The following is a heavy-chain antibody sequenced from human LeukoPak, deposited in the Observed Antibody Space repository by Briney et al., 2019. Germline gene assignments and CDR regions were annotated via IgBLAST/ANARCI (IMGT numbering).Heavy chain of an antibody. CDR1: GGSISSSSYY. CDR2: IYYSGST. V-gene: IGHV4-39*01. Sequence: PSETPSLTCTVSGGSISSSSYYWGWIRQPPGKGLEWIGSIYYSGSTYYNPSLKSRVTISVDTSKNQFSLKLSSVTAADTAVYYCARLPRPRDNYFDYWGQGTLVTVSS. CDR3: ARLPRPRDNYFDY. J-gene: IGHJ4*02.